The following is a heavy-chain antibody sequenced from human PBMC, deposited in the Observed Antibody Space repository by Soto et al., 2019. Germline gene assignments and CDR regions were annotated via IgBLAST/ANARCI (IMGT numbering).Heavy chain of an antibody. J-gene: IGHJ2*01. CDR2: SYYSGST. CDR1: GGSISSYY. D-gene: IGHD4-17*01. V-gene: IGHV4-59*01. Sequence: QVQLQESGPGLVKPSETLSLTCTVSGGSISSYYWTWIRQPPGKGLERIGYSYYSGSTNYNPYLKSRVIISVDTSKFQFSLNLSAVDAADTAVYFCARGAGDYGYFCFPYYFDLLGRGTLVTGSS. CDR3: ARGAGDYGYFCFPYYFDL.